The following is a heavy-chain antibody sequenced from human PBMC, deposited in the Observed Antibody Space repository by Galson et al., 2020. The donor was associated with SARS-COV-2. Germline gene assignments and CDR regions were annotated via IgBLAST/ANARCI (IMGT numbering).Heavy chain of an antibody. CDR1: GGSISSSSYY. CDR3: ARVVLGITMIVVAPRRFDY. D-gene: IGHD3-22*01. J-gene: IGHJ4*02. CDR2: IYYSGST. V-gene: IGHV4-39*07. Sequence: SETLYLTCTVSGGSISSSSYYWGWIRQPPGKGLEWIGSIYYSGSTYYNPSLKSRVTISVDTSKNQFSLKLSSVTAADTAVYYCARVVLGITMIVVAPRRFDYWGQGTLVTVSS.